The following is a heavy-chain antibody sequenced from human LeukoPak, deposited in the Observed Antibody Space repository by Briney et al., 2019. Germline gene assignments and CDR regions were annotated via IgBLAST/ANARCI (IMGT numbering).Heavy chain of an antibody. CDR2: FDPEDGET. CDR1: GYTLTELS. CDR3: ATGPAGYFDY. D-gene: IGHD6-19*01. V-gene: IGHV1-24*01. Sequence: ASVTVSCTVSGYTLTELSMHWVRQAPGKGLEWMGGFDPEDGETIYAQKFQGRVTMTEDTSTDTAYMELSSLRSEDTAGYYCATGPAGYFDYWGQGTLVTVSS. J-gene: IGHJ4*02.